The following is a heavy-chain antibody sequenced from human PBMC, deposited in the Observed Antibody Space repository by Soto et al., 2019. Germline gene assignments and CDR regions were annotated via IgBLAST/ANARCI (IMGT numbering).Heavy chain of an antibody. CDR3: AREDTAMVFSYYYGMDV. CDR1: GFTFSSYA. V-gene: IGHV3-30-3*01. J-gene: IGHJ6*02. CDR2: ISYDGSNK. Sequence: GGSLRLSCAASGFTFSSYAMHWVRQAPGKGLEWVAVISYDGSNKYYADSVKGRFTISRDNSKNTLYLQMNSLRAEDTAVYYCAREDTAMVFSYYYGMDVWGQGTTVTVS. D-gene: IGHD5-18*01.